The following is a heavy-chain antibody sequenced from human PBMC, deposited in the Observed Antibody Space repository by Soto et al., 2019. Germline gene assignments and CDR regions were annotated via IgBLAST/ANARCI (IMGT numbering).Heavy chain of an antibody. D-gene: IGHD5-18*01. CDR1: GFSFSSAW. CDR2: IKSKSDGGTT. V-gene: IGHV3-15*01. J-gene: IGHJ4*02. Sequence: EVQLVESGGDLVKPGGSLRLSCAASGFSFSSAWMSWVRQAPGKGLEWVGRIKSKSDGGTTDYAAPVKGRFTLSREDSENTLYLQMSGLKTEDAAMYYCTREMTDTPTVFDHWGQGTLVTVSS. CDR3: TREMTDTPTVFDH.